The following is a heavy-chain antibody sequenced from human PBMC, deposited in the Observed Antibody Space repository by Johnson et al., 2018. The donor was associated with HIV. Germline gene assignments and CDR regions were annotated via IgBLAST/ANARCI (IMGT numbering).Heavy chain of an antibody. CDR1: GFTFSNYG. J-gene: IGHJ3*02. CDR2: IWFDGSKK. Sequence: QMLLVESGGGVVQPGRSLRLTCAASGFTFSNYGMHWVRQAPGKGLEWVATIWFDGSKKYYSDSVRGRFTISRDNFKNTLYLQMNSLRVEDTALYFCAKVSVATAAGGVALDIWGPGTMVTVSA. D-gene: IGHD6-13*01. V-gene: IGHV3-33*06. CDR3: AKVSVATAAGGVALDI.